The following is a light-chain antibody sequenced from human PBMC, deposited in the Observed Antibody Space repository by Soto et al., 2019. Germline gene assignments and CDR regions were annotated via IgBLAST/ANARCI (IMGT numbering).Light chain of an antibody. Sequence: EVVLTQSPGTLSPSPGERASLSCRASQDIKSRDLAWYQQRPGQAPRLLIYHSSARATGIPERFSDRGAGTDFTLTISRVEPEDCALYFCQKYETSPYTFGQGTKLEIK. CDR1: QDIKSRD. J-gene: IGKJ2*01. CDR2: HSS. V-gene: IGKV3-20*01. CDR3: QKYETSPYT.